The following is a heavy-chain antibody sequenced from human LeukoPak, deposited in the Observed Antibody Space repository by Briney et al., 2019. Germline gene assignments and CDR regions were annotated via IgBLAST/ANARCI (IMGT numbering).Heavy chain of an antibody. CDR2: ISWNSGSI. D-gene: IGHD6-6*01. V-gene: IGHV3-9*01. J-gene: IGHJ5*01. CDR1: GFTLDDYA. Sequence: PGGSLRLSCAASGFTLDDYAMHWGRQAPGKGLEWVSGISWNSGSIGYADSVKGRFTISRDNAKNSLYLQMSSLRVEDTAVYYCTRDPRHFDSCGQGTLVTVSS. CDR3: TRDPRHFDS.